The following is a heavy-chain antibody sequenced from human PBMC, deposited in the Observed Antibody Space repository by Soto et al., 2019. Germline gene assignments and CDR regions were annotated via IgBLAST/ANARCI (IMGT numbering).Heavy chain of an antibody. Sequence: PGGSLRLSCAASGFPFGSHAMSWVRQAPGKGLEWVSSILSLESHKYYAASVMGRFSISRDNAQKSLFLQMNNLRAEDTGIYFCATGLKDASNRPSFDSWGPGTPVTVSS. CDR1: GFPFGSHA. D-gene: IGHD3-16*01. CDR3: ATGLKDASNRPSFDS. V-gene: IGHV3-23*05. CDR2: ILSLESHK. J-gene: IGHJ4*02.